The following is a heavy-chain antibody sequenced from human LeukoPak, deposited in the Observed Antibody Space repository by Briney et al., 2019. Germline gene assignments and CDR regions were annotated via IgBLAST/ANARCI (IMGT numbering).Heavy chain of an antibody. D-gene: IGHD6-13*01. CDR1: GGSISSSSYY. CDR2: IYYSGST. CDR3: ATYSSSWYGGQEYFGY. J-gene: IGHJ4*02. V-gene: IGHV4-39*01. Sequence: SETLSLTCTVSGGSISSSSYYWGWIRQPPGKGLEWIGSIYYSGSTYYNPSLKSRVTISVDTSKNQFSLKLSSVTAADTAVYYCATYSSSWYGGQEYFGYWGQGTLVTVSS.